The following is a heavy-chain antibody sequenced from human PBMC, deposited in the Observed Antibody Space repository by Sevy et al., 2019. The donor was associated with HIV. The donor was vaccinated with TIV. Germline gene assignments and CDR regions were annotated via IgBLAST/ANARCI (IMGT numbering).Heavy chain of an antibody. V-gene: IGHV3-21*01. D-gene: IGHD1-26*01. CDR1: GFTFSSYS. Sequence: GGSLRLSCAASGFTFSSYSMNWVRQAPGKGLEWVSSISSSSSYIYYADTVKGRFTISRDNAKNSLYLQMNSLRAEDTAVYYCASDGKIDAFDIWGQGTMVTVSS. CDR3: ASDGKIDAFDI. J-gene: IGHJ3*02. CDR2: ISSSSSYI.